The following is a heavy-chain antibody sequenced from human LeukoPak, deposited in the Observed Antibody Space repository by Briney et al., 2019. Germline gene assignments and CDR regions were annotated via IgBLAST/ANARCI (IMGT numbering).Heavy chain of an antibody. Sequence: RAGGSLRLSCVASGFTLSSYWMSWVRQAPGKGLEWVANIKEEGSGKYYVDSVKGRFTISRDNAKNSLYLQMNSLRAEDTAVYYCARIYYDSSGYRLFDYWGQGTLVTVSS. CDR3: ARIYYDSSGYRLFDY. CDR2: IKEEGSGK. J-gene: IGHJ4*02. D-gene: IGHD3-22*01. V-gene: IGHV3-7*02. CDR1: GFTLSSYW.